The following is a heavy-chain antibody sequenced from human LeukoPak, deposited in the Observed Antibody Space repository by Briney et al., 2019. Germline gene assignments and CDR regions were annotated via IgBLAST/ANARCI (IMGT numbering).Heavy chain of an antibody. D-gene: IGHD3-16*01. CDR3: ARDFPMHYD. Sequence: PGGSLRPSCAVSGFTFSDHYMNWIRQAPGKGLEWVSYISGSGSTIYYADSVRGRFTISRDNAKNSLYLQMNSLRAEDTAVYYCARDFPMHYDWGQGTLVTVSS. V-gene: IGHV3-11*04. CDR2: ISGSGSTI. CDR1: GFTFSDHY. J-gene: IGHJ4*02.